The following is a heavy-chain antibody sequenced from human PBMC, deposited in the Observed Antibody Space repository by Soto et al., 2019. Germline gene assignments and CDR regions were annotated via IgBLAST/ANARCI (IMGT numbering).Heavy chain of an antibody. CDR1: GYTFTSYY. CDR3: ARYSYAFGVDY. V-gene: IGHV1-46*01. J-gene: IGHJ4*02. Sequence: SVKGSCKASGYTFTSYYMHWVRQAPGQGLEWMGIINPSGGSTSYAQKFQGRVTMTRDTSTSTVYMELSSLRSEDTAVYYCARYSYAFGVDYWGQGTLVTVSS. CDR2: INPSGGST. D-gene: IGHD5-18*01.